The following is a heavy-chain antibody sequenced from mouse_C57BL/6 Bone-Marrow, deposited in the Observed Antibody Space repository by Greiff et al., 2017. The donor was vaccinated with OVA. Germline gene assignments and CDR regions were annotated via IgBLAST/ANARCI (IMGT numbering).Heavy chain of an antibody. D-gene: IGHD3-2*02. Sequence: DVQLQESGPGMVKPSQSLSLTCTVTGYSITSGYDWHWIRHFPGNKLEWMGYISYSGSTNYNPSLKSRISITHDTSKNHFFLKLNSVTTEDTATYYCARGRLWFAYWGQGTLVTVSA. V-gene: IGHV3-1*01. J-gene: IGHJ3*01. CDR3: ARGRLWFAY. CDR2: ISYSGST. CDR1: GYSITSGYD.